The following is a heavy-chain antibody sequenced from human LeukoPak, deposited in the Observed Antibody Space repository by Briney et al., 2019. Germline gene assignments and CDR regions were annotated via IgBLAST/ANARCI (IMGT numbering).Heavy chain of an antibody. CDR3: ARGIYGDPPAIDQ. Sequence: GGSRRLSCTASGFTFNSFWMHWVRRVPGKGLEWVSRLNIDGTRATYAELVEGRFTVSRDNTKNMVWLQMNSLRVDDTAVYYCARGIYGDPPAIDQWGQGTLVTVSS. J-gene: IGHJ4*02. D-gene: IGHD4-17*01. CDR1: GFTFNSFW. V-gene: IGHV3-74*01. CDR2: LNIDGTRA.